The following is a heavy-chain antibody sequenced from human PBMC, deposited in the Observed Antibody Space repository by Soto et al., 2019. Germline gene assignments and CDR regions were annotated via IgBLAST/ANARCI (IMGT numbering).Heavy chain of an antibody. Sequence: QVHLQQWGAGLLKPSETLSLTCAVYGGSFSGYYWSWIRQPPGKGLEWIGEINHSGSTNYNPSLKRRGSISVGTSNNQFSLKLSSVTAADTAVYYCARGRGDGYNQHWYFDLWGRGTLVTVSS. CDR3: ARGRGDGYNQHWYFDL. CDR1: GGSFSGYY. V-gene: IGHV4-34*01. J-gene: IGHJ2*01. D-gene: IGHD3-10*01. CDR2: INHSGST.